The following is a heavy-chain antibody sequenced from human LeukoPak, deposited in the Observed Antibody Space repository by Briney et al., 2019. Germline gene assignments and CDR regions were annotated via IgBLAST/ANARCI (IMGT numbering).Heavy chain of an antibody. J-gene: IGHJ3*02. D-gene: IGHD3-22*01. V-gene: IGHV1-18*01. CDR1: GYTFTSYG. Sequence: ASVKVSCKASGYTFTSYGISWVRQAPGQGLEWMGWISAYNGNTNYAQKLQGRVTMTTDTSTSTAYMELRSLRSDDTAVYYCARGMEVDYYDSSDLGSFDIWGQGTMVTVSS. CDR3: ARGMEVDYYDSSDLGSFDI. CDR2: ISAYNGNT.